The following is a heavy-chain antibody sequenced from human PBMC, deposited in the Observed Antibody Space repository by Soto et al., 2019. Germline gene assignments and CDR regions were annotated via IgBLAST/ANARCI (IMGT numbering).Heavy chain of an antibody. Sequence: GGSLRLSCAASGFTFSIYGMSWVRQAPGKGLEWVSGINWNGGSTGYADSVKGRFTISRDNAKNSLYPQMNSLRAEDTALYYCARDLSGYVPFDYWGQGTLVTVSS. CDR3: ARDLSGYVPFDY. D-gene: IGHD5-12*01. CDR2: INWNGGST. V-gene: IGHV3-20*04. J-gene: IGHJ4*02. CDR1: GFTFSIYG.